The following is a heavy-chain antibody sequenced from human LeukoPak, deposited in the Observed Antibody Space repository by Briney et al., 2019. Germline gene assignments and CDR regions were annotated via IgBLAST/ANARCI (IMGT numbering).Heavy chain of an antibody. CDR1: GYTFSNYG. V-gene: IGHV1-8*03. D-gene: IGHD6-13*01. J-gene: IGHJ6*03. CDR2: MNPNSGNT. CDR3: ARGPGYSSSWSFYYYYYMDV. Sequence: ASVKVSCKASGYTFSNYGITWVRQAPGQGLEWMGWMNPNSGNTGYAQKFQGRVTITRNTSISTAYMELSSLRSEDTAVYYCARGPGYSSSWSFYYYYYMDVWGKGTTVTVSS.